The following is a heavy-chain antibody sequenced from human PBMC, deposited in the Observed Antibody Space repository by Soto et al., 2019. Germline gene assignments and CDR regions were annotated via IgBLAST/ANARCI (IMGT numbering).Heavy chain of an antibody. CDR3: AKDRGYDFWSGYPQGMDV. V-gene: IGHV1-2*04. Sequence: ASVKVSCKASGYTFTGYYMHWVRQAPGQGLEWMGWINPNSGGTSYAQKFQGWVTMTRDTSISTAYMELSRLRSDDTAVYYCAKDRGYDFWSGYPQGMDVWGQGTTVTVSS. D-gene: IGHD3-3*01. J-gene: IGHJ6*02. CDR2: INPNSGGT. CDR1: GYTFTGYY.